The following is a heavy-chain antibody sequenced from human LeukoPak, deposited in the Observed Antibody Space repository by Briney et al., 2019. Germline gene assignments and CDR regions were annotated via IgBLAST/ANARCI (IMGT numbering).Heavy chain of an antibody. CDR3: ARVDTVMAYYFAL. D-gene: IGHD5-18*01. J-gene: IGHJ4*02. V-gene: IGHV3-53*05. Sequence: GGSLRLSCAASGFTVSDNYMRWVRLAPGKGLEWVPVIYSGGSTYYADPVKGRFTISRDNSKNTMYLQMNSLRAEDTAVYYCARVDTVMAYYFALWGQGTLVTVSS. CDR1: GFTVSDNY. CDR2: IYSGGST.